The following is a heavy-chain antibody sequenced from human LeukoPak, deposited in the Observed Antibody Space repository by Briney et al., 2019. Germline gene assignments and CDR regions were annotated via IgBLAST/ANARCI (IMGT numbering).Heavy chain of an antibody. J-gene: IGHJ4*02. CDR3: ARITVTTSADY. V-gene: IGHV1-69*04. CDR2: IIPILGIA. Sequence: SVKVSCKASGGTFSSYAISWVRQAPGQGLEWMGRIIPILGIANYAQKFQGRVTITADKSTSTAYMELSSLRSEDTAVYYCARITVTTSADYWGQGTLVTVSS. D-gene: IGHD4-17*01. CDR1: GGTFSSYA.